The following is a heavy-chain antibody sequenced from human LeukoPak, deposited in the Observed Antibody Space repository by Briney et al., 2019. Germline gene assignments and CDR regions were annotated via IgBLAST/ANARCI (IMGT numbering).Heavy chain of an antibody. CDR3: ARETRWGYSGYDPFDY. CDR2: IYYSGST. Sequence: PSETLSLTCTVSGGSISSGGYYWSWIRQHPGKGLEWIGYIYYSGSTYYNPSLKSRVTISVDTSKNQFSLKLSSVTAADTAVYYCARETRWGYSGYDPFDYWGQGTLVTVS. D-gene: IGHD5-12*01. J-gene: IGHJ4*02. CDR1: GGSISSGGYY. V-gene: IGHV4-31*03.